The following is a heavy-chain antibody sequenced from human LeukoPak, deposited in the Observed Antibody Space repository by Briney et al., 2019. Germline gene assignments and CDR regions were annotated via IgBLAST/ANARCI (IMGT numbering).Heavy chain of an antibody. D-gene: IGHD2-2*02. V-gene: IGHV4-34*01. CDR1: GGSFSGYY. CDR3: ARAPGPRYCSSTSCYRGYYFDY. J-gene: IGHJ4*02. CDR2: INHSGST. Sequence: SETLSLTCAVYGGSFSGYYWSWIRQPPGKGLEWIGEINHSGSTNYNPSLKSRVTISVDTSKNQFSLKLSSVTAADTAVYYCARAPGPRYCSSTSCYRGYYFDYWGQGTLVTVSS.